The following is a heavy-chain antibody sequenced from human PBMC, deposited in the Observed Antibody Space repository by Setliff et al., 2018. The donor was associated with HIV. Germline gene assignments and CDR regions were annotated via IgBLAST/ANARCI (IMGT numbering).Heavy chain of an antibody. CDR2: ISSSGST. V-gene: IGHV4-61*02. J-gene: IGHJ6*03. CDR3: AREAPDSSYYYYMDV. CDR1: GVPISSGLYY. Sequence: SETLSLTCTVSGVPISSGLYYWNWIRQPAGKGLEWIGRISSSGSTTYNPSLKSRVTMSVDTAKKQFSLRLSSLTAADTAVYYCAREAPDSSYYYYMDVWGKGATVTVSS.